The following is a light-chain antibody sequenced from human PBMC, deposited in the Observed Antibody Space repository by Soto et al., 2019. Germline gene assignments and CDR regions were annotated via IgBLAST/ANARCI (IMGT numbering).Light chain of an antibody. Sequence: DIQMTQSPSSLSASVGDRVTITCRASERISTYLNWYQQKPGKAPKLLIYAASSLQSGVPSRFSGYGSGTDFTLTISSLQPEDFAAYYCQQSYRTPHTFGQGTKLETK. CDR2: AAS. CDR1: ERISTY. V-gene: IGKV1-39*01. CDR3: QQSYRTPHT. J-gene: IGKJ2*01.